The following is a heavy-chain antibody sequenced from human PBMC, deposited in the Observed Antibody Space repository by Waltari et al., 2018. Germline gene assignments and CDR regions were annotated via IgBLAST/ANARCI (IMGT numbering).Heavy chain of an antibody. D-gene: IGHD6-13*01. V-gene: IGHV3-7*01. Sequence: EVQLVESGGGLVQPGGSLRHSCAASGFAFSRHWVSWVRQAPGKGLELVANINEDGSGKYFVDSVRGRFTISRDNAKNSLYLQMNSLRAEDTAVYYCARGWYSTNWSYFFDYWGQGTLVTVSS. CDR2: INEDGSGK. CDR1: GFAFSRHW. CDR3: ARGWYSTNWSYFFDY. J-gene: IGHJ4*02.